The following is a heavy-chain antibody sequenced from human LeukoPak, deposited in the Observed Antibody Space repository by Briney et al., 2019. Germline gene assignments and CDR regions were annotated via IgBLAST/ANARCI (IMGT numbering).Heavy chain of an antibody. CDR1: GGTFSSYA. Sequence: ASVKVSCKASGGTFSSYAISWVRQAPGQGLEWMGGIIPIFGTANYAQKFQGRVTITADESTSTAYMELSSLRSEDTAVYYCAREAVAGTIWFDPWGQGTLVTVSS. J-gene: IGHJ5*02. CDR2: IIPIFGTA. V-gene: IGHV1-69*01. D-gene: IGHD6-19*01. CDR3: AREAVAGTIWFDP.